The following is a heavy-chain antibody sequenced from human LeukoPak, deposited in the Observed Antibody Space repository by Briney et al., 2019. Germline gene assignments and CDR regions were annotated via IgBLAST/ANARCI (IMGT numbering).Heavy chain of an antibody. Sequence: SVKVSCKASGGTFSSYAISWVRQAPGQGLEWMGRITPILGIANYAQKFQGRVTITADKSTSTAYMELSSLRSEDTAVYYCARAEIAARLWFDPWGQGTLVTVSS. J-gene: IGHJ5*02. CDR2: ITPILGIA. D-gene: IGHD6-6*01. CDR1: GGTFSSYA. V-gene: IGHV1-69*04. CDR3: ARAEIAARLWFDP.